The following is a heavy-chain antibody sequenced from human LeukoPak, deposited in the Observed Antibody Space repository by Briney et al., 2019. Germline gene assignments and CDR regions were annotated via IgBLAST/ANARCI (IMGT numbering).Heavy chain of an antibody. V-gene: IGHV1-2*02. CDR3: ARNMVRGGITTSDY. Sequence: ASVKVCRSASGYTLTAYYMHWVRQAPGQRLEWMGWINPNSGGTNYAQKFQGGVTMTRDKSISTAYMERRRLRSDDTAWYYCARNMVRGGITTSDYWGQGTLGTVSS. CDR1: GYTLTAYY. CDR2: INPNSGGT. D-gene: IGHD3-10*01. J-gene: IGHJ4*02.